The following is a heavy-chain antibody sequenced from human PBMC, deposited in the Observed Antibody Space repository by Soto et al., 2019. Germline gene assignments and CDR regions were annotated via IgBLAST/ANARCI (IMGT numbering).Heavy chain of an antibody. CDR3: ACSSSWFGDYYYSMDL. V-gene: IGHV1-69*08. D-gene: IGHD6-13*01. Sequence: QVQLVQSGAEVKRPGSSVKVSCKASGGTFSSYSVSWVRQAPGQGLEWMGRIIPLLGTADYAQKFQGRVTVNADKSSSTANMELSSLRSEDTAVYFCACSSSWFGDYYYSMDLWGKWTTVTVSS. CDR2: IIPLLGTA. CDR1: GGTFSSYS. J-gene: IGHJ6*03.